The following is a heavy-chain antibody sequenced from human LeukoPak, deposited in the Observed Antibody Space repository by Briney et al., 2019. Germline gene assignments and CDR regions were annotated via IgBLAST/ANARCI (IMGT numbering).Heavy chain of an antibody. J-gene: IGHJ3*02. D-gene: IGHD6-19*01. CDR2: ISSSSSYI. Sequence: PGGSLRLSCAVSGFSLRSYWMHWVRQAPGKGLEWVSSISSSSSYIYYADSVKGRFTISRDNAKNSLYLQMNSLRAEDTAVYYCARDRDSSGAFDIWGQGTMVTVSS. CDR3: ARDRDSSGAFDI. V-gene: IGHV3-21*01. CDR1: GFSLRSYW.